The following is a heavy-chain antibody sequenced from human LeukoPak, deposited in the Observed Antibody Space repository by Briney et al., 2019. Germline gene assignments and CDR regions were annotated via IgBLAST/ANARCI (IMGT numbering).Heavy chain of an antibody. Sequence: PSETLSLTCTVSGGSINKYYWSWIRQPPGKGLERIGYIYYSGSTNYNPSLQSRVTISVDTSKNQFSLKLSSVTAADTAVYYCARQRSWFGEWAFDYWGRGTLVTASS. CDR2: IYYSGST. D-gene: IGHD3-10*01. CDR1: GGSINKYY. V-gene: IGHV4-59*01. J-gene: IGHJ4*02. CDR3: ARQRSWFGEWAFDY.